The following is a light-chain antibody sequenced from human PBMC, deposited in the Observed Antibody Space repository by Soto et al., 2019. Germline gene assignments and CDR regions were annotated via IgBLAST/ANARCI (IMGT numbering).Light chain of an antibody. CDR1: SSDVGGYNF. CDR3: SSFTNSILV. J-gene: IGLJ3*02. V-gene: IGLV2-14*01. CDR2: EVT. Sequence: QSALTQPAFVSGSPGQSITISCTGTSSDVGGYNFVSWYQQLPGKAPKLLIYEVTNRPSGTSNRFSGPKSGNTASLTISGLQAEDEADYYCSSFTNSILVFGGGTQLTVL.